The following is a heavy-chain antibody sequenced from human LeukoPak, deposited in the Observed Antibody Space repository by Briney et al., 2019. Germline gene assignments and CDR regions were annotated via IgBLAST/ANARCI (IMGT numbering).Heavy chain of an antibody. D-gene: IGHD6-13*01. CDR3: ARGVSSSWFY. Sequence: SETLSLTCPVYGGSFSGYYWSWIRQPPGKGLEWIGEINHSGSTNYNPSLKSRVTISVDTSKNQFSLKLSSVTAADTAVYYCARGVSSSWFYWGQGTLVTVSS. CDR1: GGSFSGYY. CDR2: INHSGST. J-gene: IGHJ4*02. V-gene: IGHV4-34*01.